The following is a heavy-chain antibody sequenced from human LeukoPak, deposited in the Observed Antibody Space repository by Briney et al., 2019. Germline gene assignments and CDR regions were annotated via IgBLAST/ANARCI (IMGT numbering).Heavy chain of an antibody. D-gene: IGHD3-3*01. V-gene: IGHV3-48*03. CDR3: ARATYYDFWSGYYGALDY. J-gene: IGHJ4*02. Sequence: GGSLRLSCAASGFTFSSYEMNWVRQAPGKGLEWVSYISSSGSTIYYAGSVKGRFTISRDNAKNSLYLQMNSLRAEDTAVYYCARATYYDFWSGYYGALDYWGQGTLVTVSS. CDR1: GFTFSSYE. CDR2: ISSSGSTI.